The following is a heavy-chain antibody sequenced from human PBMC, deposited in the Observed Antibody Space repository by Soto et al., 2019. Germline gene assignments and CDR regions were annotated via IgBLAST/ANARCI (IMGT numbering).Heavy chain of an antibody. Sequence: GGSLRLSCATSGLTFSNYAMSWVRQAPGGGLEWVSSMSGSSSTTYYADSVRGRFTISRDRSKNTLYLQMSSLRAEDTALYYCAKHQEREVTRVIDFWGQGTLVTVSS. CDR2: MSGSSSTT. CDR1: GLTFSNYA. CDR3: AKHQEREVTRVIDF. V-gene: IGHV3-23*01. J-gene: IGHJ4*02. D-gene: IGHD3-16*02.